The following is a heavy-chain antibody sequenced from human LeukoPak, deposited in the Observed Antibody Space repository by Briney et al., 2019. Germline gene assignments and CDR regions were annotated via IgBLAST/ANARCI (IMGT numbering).Heavy chain of an antibody. CDR1: GFIFSRSW. Sequence: GGSLRLSCAASGFIFSRSWMRWVRQAPGKGPEWVADIKEDGTEQHYVDSVRGRFTISRDTAKNSLYLQMNSLRAEDTAVYYCVRDGVVRGVIQYWGQGTLVTVSS. CDR2: IKEDGTEQ. CDR3: VRDGVVRGVIQY. V-gene: IGHV3-7*01. J-gene: IGHJ4*02. D-gene: IGHD3-10*01.